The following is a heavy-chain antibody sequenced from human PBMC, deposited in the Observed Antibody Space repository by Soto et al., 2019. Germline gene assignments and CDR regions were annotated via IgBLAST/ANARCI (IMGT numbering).Heavy chain of an antibody. Sequence: SETLSLTCAVSGGSISSSFYWGWIRQPPGKGLEWIGSIYYGGSTYYNPSLKSRVTMSVDTSKNQFSLKLSSVTAADTAVYYCAREDHTVGNNPRFDYWGQGILVTVSS. D-gene: IGHD2-8*02. CDR3: AREDHTVGNNPRFDY. J-gene: IGHJ4*02. CDR1: GGSISSSFY. CDR2: IYYGGST. V-gene: IGHV4-39*02.